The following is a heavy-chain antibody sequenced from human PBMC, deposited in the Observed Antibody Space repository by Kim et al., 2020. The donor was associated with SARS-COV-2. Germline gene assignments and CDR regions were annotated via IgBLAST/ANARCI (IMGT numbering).Heavy chain of an antibody. J-gene: IGHJ4*02. V-gene: IGHV1-18*04. CDR2: ISAYNGNT. Sequence: ASVKVSCKASGYTFTSYGISWVRQAPGQGLEWMGWISAYNGNTNYAQKLQGRVTMTTDTSTSTAYMELRSLRSDDTAVYYCARVLLKLGYCSSTSCYEIDYSGQGTLFTVSS. CDR3: ARVLLKLGYCSSTSCYEIDY. CDR1: GYTFTSYG. D-gene: IGHD2-2*01.